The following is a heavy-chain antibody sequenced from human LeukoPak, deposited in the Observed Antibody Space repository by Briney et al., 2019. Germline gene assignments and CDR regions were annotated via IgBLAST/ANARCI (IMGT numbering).Heavy chain of an antibody. CDR2: INPNSGGT. V-gene: IGHV1-2*02. Sequence: ASVKVSCKASGYTFTGYYMHWVRQAPGQGLEWMGWINPNSGGTNYAQKFQGRVIMTRDTSISTAYMELSRLRSDDTAVYYCARDPSIRSIVGATTDDYWGQGTLVTVSS. J-gene: IGHJ4*02. CDR1: GYTFTGYY. D-gene: IGHD1-26*01. CDR3: ARDPSIRSIVGATTDDY.